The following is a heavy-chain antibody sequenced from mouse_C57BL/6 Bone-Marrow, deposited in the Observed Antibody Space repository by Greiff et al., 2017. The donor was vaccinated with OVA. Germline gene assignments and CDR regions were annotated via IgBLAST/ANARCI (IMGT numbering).Heavy chain of an antibody. CDR1: GFTFSSYG. V-gene: IGHV5-6*01. CDR2: ISSGGSYT. J-gene: IGHJ3*01. Sequence: EVQRVESGGDLVKPGGSLKLSCAASGFTFSSYGMSWVRQTPDKRLEWVAIISSGGSYTYYPDSVKGRFTISRDHAKNTQYLQMSSLKSEDTAIYYCASLYNCFPWFAYWGQGTLVTVSA. CDR3: ASLYNCFPWFAY. D-gene: IGHD1-1*01.